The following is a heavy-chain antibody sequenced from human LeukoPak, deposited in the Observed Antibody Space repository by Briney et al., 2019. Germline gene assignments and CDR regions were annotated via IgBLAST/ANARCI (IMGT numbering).Heavy chain of an antibody. D-gene: IGHD2-8*02. J-gene: IGHJ4*02. CDR2: SIYYSGTT. CDR3: ARRRDYWVIDY. CDR1: GGSISRSYY. Sequence: SETLSLTCTVSGGSISRSYYWDWIRQPPGKGREWIGSSIYYSGTTYYNPSLKSRVTISVDTSKNQFSLKLSSVTAADTAVYYGARRRDYWVIDYWGQGTLVTVSS. V-gene: IGHV4-39*01.